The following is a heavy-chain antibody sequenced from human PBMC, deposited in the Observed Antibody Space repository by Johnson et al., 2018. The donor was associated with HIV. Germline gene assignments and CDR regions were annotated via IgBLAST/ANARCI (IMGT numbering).Heavy chain of an antibody. V-gene: IGHV3-66*02. D-gene: IGHD3-3*01. J-gene: IGHJ3*02. CDR3: AKDRQFLEWYDAFDI. CDR2: IFTVGDV. CDR1: GITVSSNY. Sequence: EVQLVESGGGLAQPGGSLRLSCAASGITVSSNYMSWVRQAPGKGLEWVSVIFTVGDVYYADSVKGRFTISRDNSNNTLYLQMNSLRAEDTAVYYCAKDRQFLEWYDAFDIWGQGTMVTVSS.